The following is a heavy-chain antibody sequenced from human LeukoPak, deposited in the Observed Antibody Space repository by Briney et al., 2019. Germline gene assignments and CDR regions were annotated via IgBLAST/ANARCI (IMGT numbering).Heavy chain of an antibody. Sequence: AASVKVSCKASGYTFTSYYMHWVRQAPGQGLEWMGIINPSGGSTSYAQKFQGRVTMTRDTSTSTVYMELSSLRSEDTAVYYCARESGWYSSSWSRPLFDTWGQGTMVTVSS. CDR2: INPSGGST. CDR3: ARESGWYSSSWSRPLFDT. D-gene: IGHD6-13*01. V-gene: IGHV1-46*01. J-gene: IGHJ3*02. CDR1: GYTFTSYY.